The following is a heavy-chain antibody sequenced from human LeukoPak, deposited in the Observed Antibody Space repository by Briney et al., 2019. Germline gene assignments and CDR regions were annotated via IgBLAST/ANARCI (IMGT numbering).Heavy chain of an antibody. CDR3: AIIPNTATYYYYMDV. V-gene: IGHV3-30*04. D-gene: IGHD2-2*02. CDR2: ISYDGSNK. Sequence: GGSLRLSCAASGFTFSSYAMNWVRQAPGKGLEWVAIISYDGSNKYYADSVKGRFTISRDNAKNSLYLQMNSLRAEDTAVYYCAIIPNTATYYYYMDVWGKGTTVTVSS. J-gene: IGHJ6*03. CDR1: GFTFSSYA.